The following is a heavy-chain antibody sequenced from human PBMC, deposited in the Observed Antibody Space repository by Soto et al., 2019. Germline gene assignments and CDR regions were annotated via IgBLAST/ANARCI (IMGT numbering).Heavy chain of an antibody. J-gene: IGHJ6*02. V-gene: IGHV3-23*01. CDR3: AKDREQLGPYYHYAMDV. CDR2: ISGSGGST. CDR1: GFTFSSYA. D-gene: IGHD6-13*01. Sequence: GGSLRLSCAASGFTFSSYAMTWVRQAPGKGLEWVSVISGSGGSTYFADSVKGRFTISRDNSKNTLYLQMSSLRADDTAVYYCAKDREQLGPYYHYAMDVWGRGTTVTVSS.